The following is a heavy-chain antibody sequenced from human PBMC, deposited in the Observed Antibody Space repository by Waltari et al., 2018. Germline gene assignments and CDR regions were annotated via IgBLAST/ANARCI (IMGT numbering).Heavy chain of an antibody. Sequence: QVQLQESGPGLVKPSETLSLTCTVSGGSISSYYWSWLRQPPGKGLEWIGYIYYSGSTNYNPAHKRRVTISVDTPKNQFSLKLSSVTAADTAVYYCARWSCTNGVCYGSPPPPYPFDYWGQGTLVTVSS. CDR1: GGSISSYY. D-gene: IGHD2-8*01. J-gene: IGHJ4*02. CDR2: IYYSGST. V-gene: IGHV4-59*01. CDR3: ARWSCTNGVCYGSPPPPYPFDY.